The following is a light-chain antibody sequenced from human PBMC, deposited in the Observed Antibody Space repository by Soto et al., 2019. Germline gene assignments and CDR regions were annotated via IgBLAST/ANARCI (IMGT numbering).Light chain of an antibody. V-gene: IGKV1-33*01. CDR3: QQYDNFPIT. CDR2: DAS. CDR1: QDISNY. Sequence: DIQMTQSPSSLSASVGDRVTITCQASQDISNYLNWYQQKPGKAPKLLIYDASNLETGVPSRFSGSGSGTDFTFTISSLQPEDIATHYCQQYDNFPITFVQGTRLEIK. J-gene: IGKJ5*01.